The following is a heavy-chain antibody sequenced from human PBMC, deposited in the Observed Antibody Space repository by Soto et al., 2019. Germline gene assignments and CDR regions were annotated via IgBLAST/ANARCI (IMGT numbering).Heavy chain of an antibody. Sequence: ASVKVSCKASGYTFTSYAMHWVRQAPGQRLEWMGWINAGNGNTKYSQKFQGRVTITRDTSASTAYMELSSLRSDDTAVCYCARAARLRFLEWLLTWFDPWGQGTLVTSPQ. V-gene: IGHV1-3*01. CDR1: GYTFTSYA. CDR2: INAGNGNT. CDR3: ARAARLRFLEWLLTWFDP. J-gene: IGHJ5*02. D-gene: IGHD3-3*01.